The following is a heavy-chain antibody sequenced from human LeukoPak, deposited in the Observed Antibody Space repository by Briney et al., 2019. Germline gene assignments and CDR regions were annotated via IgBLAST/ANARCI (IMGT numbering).Heavy chain of an antibody. V-gene: IGHV3-23*01. CDR2: ISSSGDIT. J-gene: IGHJ6*03. CDR1: GFTFSTYS. D-gene: IGHD3-16*01. CDR3: ARDPLAARMGADYYYYYMDV. Sequence: GGSLTLACAAAGFTFSTYSMTWVRQAPGKWLERVAVISSSGDITHYADSVKGRFTVSRENSKSTLCLQMNRLRAEETAVYYCARDPLAARMGADYYYYYMDVWGKGTTVTVSS.